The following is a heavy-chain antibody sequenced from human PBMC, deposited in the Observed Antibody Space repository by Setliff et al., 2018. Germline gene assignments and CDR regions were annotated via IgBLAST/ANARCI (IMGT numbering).Heavy chain of an antibody. CDR2: ITGGGP. CDR1: AFTFKNYW. CDR3: AKDLAHYYGSGSSPIDY. J-gene: IGHJ6*04. D-gene: IGHD3-10*01. Sequence: PGGSLRLSCAASAFTFKNYWMSWVRQAPGKGLEWVSIITGGGPYYAESVKGRFTISRDNSENTLYLQMNSLRAEDTAVYYCAKDLAHYYGSGSSPIDYWGKGTTVTVSS. V-gene: IGHV3-23*01.